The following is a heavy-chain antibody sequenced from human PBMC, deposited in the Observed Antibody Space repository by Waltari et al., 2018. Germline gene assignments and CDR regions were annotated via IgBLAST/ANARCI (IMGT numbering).Heavy chain of an antibody. J-gene: IGHJ4*02. Sequence: QVQLQESGPGLVKPSQTLSLTCTVPGGALSRGNFYWSWIRQHPGKGLEWIGYIYYSGNTFNNPSLKSRVTISIDTSKNQFSLKLSSVTAADTAVYYCARDRYSYDSSAYYFFDSWGQGTLVTVSS. CDR1: GGALSRGNFY. D-gene: IGHD3-22*01. CDR3: ARDRYSYDSSAYYFFDS. CDR2: IYYSGNT. V-gene: IGHV4-31*03.